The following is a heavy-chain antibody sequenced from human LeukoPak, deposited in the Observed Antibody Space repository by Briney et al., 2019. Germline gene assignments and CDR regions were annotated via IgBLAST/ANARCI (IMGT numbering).Heavy chain of an antibody. J-gene: IGHJ4*02. D-gene: IGHD6-13*01. CDR2: IYSRGGT. V-gene: IGHV3-53*01. Sequence: GGSLRLSCAVSGCSVSNNYMNWVRQAPGKGLEWVSLIYSRGGTSYADSVKGRFTISRDSSKNTLFLQMNSLRVEDTAVYYCARDPPGIAASGTYYWGQGTLVTVSS. CDR3: ARDPPGIAASGTYY. CDR1: GCSVSNNY.